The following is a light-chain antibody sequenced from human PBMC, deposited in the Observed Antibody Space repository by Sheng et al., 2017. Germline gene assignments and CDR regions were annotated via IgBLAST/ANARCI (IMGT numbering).Light chain of an antibody. J-gene: IGKJ5*01. CDR1: QSIDNY. Sequence: EIVLTQSPATLSLSPGERATLSCRASQSIDNYLLWYQQKPGQAPRLLIYDASNRATDIPARFSGSGSGTDFTLTVSSLEPEDFAVYYCQQRKNWPPITFGQGTRLEIK. CDR2: DAS. V-gene: IGKV3-11*01. CDR3: QQRKNWPPIT.